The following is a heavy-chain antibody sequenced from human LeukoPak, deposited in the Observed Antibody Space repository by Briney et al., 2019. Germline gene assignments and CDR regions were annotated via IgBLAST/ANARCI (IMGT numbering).Heavy chain of an antibody. CDR2: INPNSGGT. CDR1: GYTFTGYY. J-gene: IGHJ3*02. Sequence: GASVKVSCKASGYTFTGYYMHWVRQAPGQGLEWMGWINPNSGGTNYAQKFQGRVTMTRDTSISTAYMELSRLRSEDTAVYYCARHQLGGVRAFDIWGQGTMVTVSS. CDR3: ARHQLGGVRAFDI. D-gene: IGHD3-16*01. V-gene: IGHV1-2*02.